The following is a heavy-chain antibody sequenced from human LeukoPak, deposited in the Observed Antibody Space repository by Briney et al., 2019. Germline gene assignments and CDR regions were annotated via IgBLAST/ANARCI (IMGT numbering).Heavy chain of an antibody. CDR3: ARELYYYYGMDV. Sequence: GASVKVSCKASGYTFTGYYMHWVRQAPGQGLEWMGWINPNSGGTNYAQKFQGRVTMTRDTSIGTAYMELSRLRSDDTAVYYCARELYYYYGMDVWGQGTTVTVSS. CDR2: INPNSGGT. J-gene: IGHJ6*02. V-gene: IGHV1-2*02. CDR1: GYTFTGYY.